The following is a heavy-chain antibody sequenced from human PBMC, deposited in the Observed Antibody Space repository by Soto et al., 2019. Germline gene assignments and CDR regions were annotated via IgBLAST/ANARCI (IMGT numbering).Heavy chain of an antibody. J-gene: IGHJ4*02. CDR1: GFTFSNYA. CDR3: AGEFAPGSPNYDY. D-gene: IGHD3-10*01. Sequence: EVQLLESAGGLEQPGGSLRLSCAAYGFTFSNYAMSWVRQAPGKGLEWVSTFTRSGNTYYADSVKGRFTISRDNSKSTLYLQMDSLRAEDTAVYYCAGEFAPGSPNYDYWGLGTLVTVSS. CDR2: FTRSGNT. V-gene: IGHV3-23*01.